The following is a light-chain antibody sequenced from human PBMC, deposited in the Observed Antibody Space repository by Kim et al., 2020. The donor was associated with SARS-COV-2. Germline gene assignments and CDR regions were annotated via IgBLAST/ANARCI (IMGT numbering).Light chain of an antibody. V-gene: IGLV3-1*01. Sequence: PGQPASIPCSGDKLGDKYACWYQQKPGQSPVLVIYQDSKRPSGLPERFSGSNSGNTATLTISGTQAMDEADYYCQAWDSSTACWVFGGGTQLTVL. CDR2: QDS. CDR1: KLGDKY. CDR3: QAWDSSTACWV. J-gene: IGLJ3*02.